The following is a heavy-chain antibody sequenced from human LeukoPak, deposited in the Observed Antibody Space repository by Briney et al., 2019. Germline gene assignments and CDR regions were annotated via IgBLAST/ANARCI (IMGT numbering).Heavy chain of an antibody. V-gene: IGHV3-30*02. Sequence: PGGSLRPSCAAAGFSFSSYPMYWVRQAPGKGLEWVASIRYDGGSKYYANSVKGRFTISRDNSKNMLYLQVDSLRAEDTAVYYCAKDPQFGQLLFRHLTDWGQGTLVTVSS. J-gene: IGHJ4*02. CDR3: AKDPQFGQLLFRHLTD. D-gene: IGHD2-21*01. CDR2: IRYDGGSK. CDR1: GFSFSSYP.